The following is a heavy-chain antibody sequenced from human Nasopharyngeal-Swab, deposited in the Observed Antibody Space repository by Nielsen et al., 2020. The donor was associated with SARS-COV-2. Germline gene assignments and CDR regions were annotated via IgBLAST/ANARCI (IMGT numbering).Heavy chain of an antibody. CDR2: IGGVGSPT. D-gene: IGHD7-27*01. V-gene: IGHV3-23*01. CDR1: EFTFSTYA. J-gene: IGHJ4*02. CDR3: AKHSPHSPPGDRVFDY. Sequence: GESLKISCAASEFTFSTYAMSWVRQAPGKGLEWVSAIGGVGSPTFYADSVKGRFTIFRDNSKNMLFLQMNSLTADDTAVYYCAKHSPHSPPGDRVFDYWGQGTLVTVSS.